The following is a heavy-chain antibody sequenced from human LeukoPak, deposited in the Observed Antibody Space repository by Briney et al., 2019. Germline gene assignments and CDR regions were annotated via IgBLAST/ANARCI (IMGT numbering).Heavy chain of an antibody. CDR1: GYTFTTYY. Sequence: ASVTVSCKASGYTFTTYYIHWVRQAPGQGLEWMGIINPSGGSTTYAQKFQGRVTMTRDTSTSTVYMELSSLRSEDTAMFYCARGPPNWGYDYWGPGTLVTVSS. CDR2: INPSGGST. CDR3: ARGPPNWGYDY. D-gene: IGHD7-27*01. J-gene: IGHJ4*02. V-gene: IGHV1-46*01.